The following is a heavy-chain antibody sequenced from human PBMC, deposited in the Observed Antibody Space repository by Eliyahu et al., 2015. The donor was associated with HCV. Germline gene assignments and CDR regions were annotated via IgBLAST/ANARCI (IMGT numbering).Heavy chain of an antibody. Sequence: SSVKVSCKASGGTFSSYTISWVRQAPGQGLEWMGRIIPILGIANYAQKFQGRVTITADKSTSTAYMELSSLRSEDTAVYYCARDPESEDTAMAGGYWGQGTLVTVSS. CDR3: ARDPESEDTAMAGGY. J-gene: IGHJ4*02. D-gene: IGHD5-18*01. V-gene: IGHV1-69*04. CDR2: IIPILGIA. CDR1: GGTFSSYT.